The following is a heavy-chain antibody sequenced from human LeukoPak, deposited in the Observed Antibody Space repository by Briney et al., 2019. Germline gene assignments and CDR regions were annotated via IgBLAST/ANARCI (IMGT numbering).Heavy chain of an antibody. CDR1: GFTFSSFG. Sequence: GGSLRLSCAASGFTFSSFGMSWVRQAPGKGLEWVSSISGSGSTAYYADSAKGRFTISRDNSKNTLYLQINSLRAEDTAVYYCARDSTYTMDLWGRGTTVTVSS. D-gene: IGHD2/OR15-2a*01. CDR2: ISGSGSTA. CDR3: ARDSTYTMDL. V-gene: IGHV3-23*01. J-gene: IGHJ6*02.